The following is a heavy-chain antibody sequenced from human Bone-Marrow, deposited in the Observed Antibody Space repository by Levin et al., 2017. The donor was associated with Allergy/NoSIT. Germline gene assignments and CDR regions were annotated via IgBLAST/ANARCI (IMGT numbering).Heavy chain of an antibody. V-gene: IGHV1-69*06. Sequence: GASVKVSCKASGGTFSSYAISWVRQAPGQGLEWMGGIIPIFGTANYAQKFQGRVTITADKSTSTAYMKLSSLRSEDTAVYYCARGANNYGKPYYYYYGMDVWGQGTTVTVSS. J-gene: IGHJ6*02. CDR1: GGTFSSYA. D-gene: IGHD4-11*01. CDR3: ARGANNYGKPYYYYYGMDV. CDR2: IIPIFGTA.